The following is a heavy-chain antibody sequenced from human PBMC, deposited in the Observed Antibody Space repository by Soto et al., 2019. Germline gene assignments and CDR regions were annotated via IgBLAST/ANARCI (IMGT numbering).Heavy chain of an antibody. CDR2: ISRDGSGA. CDR3: ARDGLDYYGMDV. Sequence: EVQLVESGGGLVQPGGSLRLSCAASGFTFSNYWMQWVRQAPGKGLVWVSHISRDGSGANYADSVKGRFTISRDNAKNTLYLQMNSLRAEDTAMYYCARDGLDYYGMDVWGQGTTDTVSS. V-gene: IGHV3-74*01. J-gene: IGHJ6*02. CDR1: GFTFSNYW.